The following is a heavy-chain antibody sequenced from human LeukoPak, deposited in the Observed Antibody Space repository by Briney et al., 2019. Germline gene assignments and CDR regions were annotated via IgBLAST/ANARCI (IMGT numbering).Heavy chain of an antibody. D-gene: IGHD6-13*01. J-gene: IGHJ4*02. CDR3: ARLGGVYSRRPIAAKIPS. CDR2: IYYSGST. CDR1: GGSISSGGYY. V-gene: IGHV4-31*03. Sequence: SETLSLTCTVSGGSISSGGYYWSWIRQHPGKGLEWIGYIYYSGSTYYNPSLKSRVTISVDTSKNQFSLKLSSVTAADTAVYYCARLGGVYSRRPIAAKIPSWGQGTLVTVSS.